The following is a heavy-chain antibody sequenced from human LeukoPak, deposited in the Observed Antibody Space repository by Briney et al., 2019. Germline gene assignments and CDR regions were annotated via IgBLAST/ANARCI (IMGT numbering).Heavy chain of an antibody. CDR3: ALHPYDYGGNSFDY. J-gene: IGHJ4*02. V-gene: IGHV4-59*01. CDR1: GGSISSYY. CDR2: IYYSGST. D-gene: IGHD4-23*01. Sequence: PSETLSLTCTVSGGSISSYYWSWIRQPPGKGLEWIGYIYYSGSTNYNPSLKSRVTISVDTSKNQFSLKLSSVTAADTAVYYCALHPYDYGGNSFDYWGQGTLVTVSS.